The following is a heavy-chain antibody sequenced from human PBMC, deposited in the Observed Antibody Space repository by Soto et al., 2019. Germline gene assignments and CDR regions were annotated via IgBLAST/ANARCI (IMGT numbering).Heavy chain of an antibody. V-gene: IGHV4-59*01. CDR3: ARVPPTTTKIAVAGFDY. CDR2: IYYSGST. Sequence: QVQLQESGPGLVKPSETLSLTCTVSGGSISSYYWSWIRQPPGKGLEWIGYIYYSGSTNYNPSLKSRVTISVDTSKNQFSLKLSSVTAADTAVYYCARVPPTTTKIAVAGFDYWGQGTLVTVSS. D-gene: IGHD6-19*01. CDR1: GGSISSYY. J-gene: IGHJ4*02.